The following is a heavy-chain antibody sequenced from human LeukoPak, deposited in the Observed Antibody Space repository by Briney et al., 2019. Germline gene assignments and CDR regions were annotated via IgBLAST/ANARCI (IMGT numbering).Heavy chain of an antibody. CDR1: GFTFSSYD. Sequence: GGSLRLSCAASGFTFSSYDMHWARQATGKGLEWVSAIGTAGDTYYPGSVKGRFTISRENAKNSLYLQMNSLRAEDTAVYYCARGEGQTWIQLWLRGNYYGMDVWGQGTTVTVSS. CDR2: IGTAGDT. CDR3: ARGEGQTWIQLWLRGNYYGMDV. V-gene: IGHV3-13*01. J-gene: IGHJ6*02. D-gene: IGHD5-18*01.